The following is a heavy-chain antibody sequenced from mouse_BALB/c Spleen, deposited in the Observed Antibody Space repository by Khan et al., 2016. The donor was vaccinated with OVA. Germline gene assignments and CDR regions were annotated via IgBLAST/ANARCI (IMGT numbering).Heavy chain of an antibody. CDR3: ARSIGDYGFAY. CDR1: GFNIKDTY. Sequence: VQLKQSGAELVKPGASVKLSCTASGFNIKDTYMHWVKQRPEQGLEWIGRIDPANGNTKYDPKFQGKATITADTSSNTAYLQLSSLTSEDTADYYCARSIGDYGFAYWGQGTLVTVSA. D-gene: IGHD2-4*01. CDR2: IDPANGNT. J-gene: IGHJ3*01. V-gene: IGHV14-3*02.